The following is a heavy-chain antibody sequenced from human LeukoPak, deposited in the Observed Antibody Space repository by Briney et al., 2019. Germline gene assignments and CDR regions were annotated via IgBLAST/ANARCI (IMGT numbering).Heavy chain of an antibody. Sequence: GGSLRLSCAASGFTFDDYAMHWVRQAPGKGLEWVSGISWNSGSIGYADSVEGRFTISRDNAKNSLYLQMNSLRAEDTALYYCAKDKSDSGWYRNYYGMDVWGQGTTVTVSS. CDR2: ISWNSGSI. V-gene: IGHV3-9*01. CDR1: GFTFDDYA. CDR3: AKDKSDSGWYRNYYGMDV. J-gene: IGHJ6*02. D-gene: IGHD6-19*01.